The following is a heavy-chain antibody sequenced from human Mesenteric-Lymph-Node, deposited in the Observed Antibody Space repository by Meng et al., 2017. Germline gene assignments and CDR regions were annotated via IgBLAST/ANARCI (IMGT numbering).Heavy chain of an antibody. CDR3: AKDNLGSSGYYYFDY. CDR1: GFTFNDYA. Sequence: GESLKISCAASGFTFNDYAMHWVRQAPGKGLEWVSLISWDGYSTHYADSVKGRFTISRDNRKNSLYLQMNSLRTEDTALYYCAKDNLGSSGYYYFDYWGQGTLVTVSS. V-gene: IGHV3-43D*03. J-gene: IGHJ4*02. D-gene: IGHD6-19*01. CDR2: ISWDGYST.